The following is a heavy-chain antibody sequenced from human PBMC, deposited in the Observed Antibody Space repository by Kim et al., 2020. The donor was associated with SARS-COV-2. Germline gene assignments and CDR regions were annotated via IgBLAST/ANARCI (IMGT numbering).Heavy chain of an antibody. J-gene: IGHJ4*02. V-gene: IGHV3-30*01. D-gene: IGHD6-13*01. Sequence: ADPEKGRFTISRDNSKNTLYLQMNSLRAEDTAVYYCARDQIAAAGTSFDYWGQGTLVTVSS. CDR3: ARDQIAAAGTSFDY.